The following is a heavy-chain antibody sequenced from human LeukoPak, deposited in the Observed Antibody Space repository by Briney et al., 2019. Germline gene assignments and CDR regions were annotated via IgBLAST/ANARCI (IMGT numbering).Heavy chain of an antibody. J-gene: IGHJ2*01. CDR2: ISYDGSNK. V-gene: IGHV3-30*18. Sequence: GGSLRLSCAASGFTFSSYGMHWVRQAPGKGLEWVAVISYDGSNKYYADSVKGRFTIPRDNSKNTLYLQMNSLRAEDTAVYYCAKDLRAVAGSAWYFDLWGRGTLVTVSS. CDR1: GFTFSSYG. CDR3: AKDLRAVAGSAWYFDL. D-gene: IGHD6-19*01.